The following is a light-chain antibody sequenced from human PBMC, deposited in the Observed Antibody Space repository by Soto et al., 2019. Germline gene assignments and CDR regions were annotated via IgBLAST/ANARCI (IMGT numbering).Light chain of an antibody. CDR3: QQYYSYPIT. V-gene: IGKV1-8*01. CDR1: QGISSY. CDR2: AAS. J-gene: IGKJ5*01. Sequence: AIRMTQSPSSFSASTVGRVTITCRASQGISSYLAWYQQKPGKAPELLIYAASTLQSGVPSRFSGSGSGTDFTLTISCLQSEDFATYYCQQYYSYPITFGQGTRLEIK.